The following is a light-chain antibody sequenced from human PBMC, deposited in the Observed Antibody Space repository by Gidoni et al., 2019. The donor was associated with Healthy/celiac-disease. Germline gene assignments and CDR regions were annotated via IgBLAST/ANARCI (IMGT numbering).Light chain of an antibody. CDR2: GAS. V-gene: IGKV3-20*01. J-gene: IGKJ2*03. CDR1: QSVSSTY. CDR3: QQYGSSPGG. Sequence: EIVLTQSPGTLSLSPGERATLSCRASQSVSSTYLAWYQQKPGQAPRLLIYGASSRATGIPDRFSGSGSRADFPLTISRLGPEGFAVYYCQQYGSSPGGFGQGTKLEIK.